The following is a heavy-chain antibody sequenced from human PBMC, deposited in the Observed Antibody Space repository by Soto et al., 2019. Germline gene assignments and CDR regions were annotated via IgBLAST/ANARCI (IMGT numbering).Heavy chain of an antibody. CDR1: GFTFSSYA. CDR2: ISGSGGST. J-gene: IGHJ4*02. CDR3: AKDSGYSYGRLFDY. Sequence: GGSLRLSCAASGFTFSSYAMSWVRQAPGKGLEWVSAISGSGGSTYYADSVKGRFTISRDNSKNTLYLQVNSLRAEDTAVYYCAKDSGYSYGRLFDYWGQGTLVTVSS. D-gene: IGHD5-18*01. V-gene: IGHV3-23*01.